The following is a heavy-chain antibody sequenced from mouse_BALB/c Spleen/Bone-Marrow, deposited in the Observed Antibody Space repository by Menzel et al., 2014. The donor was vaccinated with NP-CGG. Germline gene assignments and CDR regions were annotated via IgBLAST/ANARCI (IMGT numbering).Heavy chain of an antibody. CDR3: AGDYSFTY. CDR1: GFNIKDTY. D-gene: IGHD1-1*01. Sequence: EVQVVESGAELVSPGASVRLSCTASGFNIKDTYIHRVMQRPEQGLEWIGRIDPANGNTKYDPKFQGKATITTDTSSNTASLQLSSLTSEDTAVYYCAGDYSFTYWGQGTLVTVSA. CDR2: IDPANGNT. V-gene: IGHV14-3*02. J-gene: IGHJ3*01.